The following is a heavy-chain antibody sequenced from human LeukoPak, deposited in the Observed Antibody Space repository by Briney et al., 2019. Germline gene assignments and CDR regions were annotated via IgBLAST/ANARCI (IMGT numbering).Heavy chain of an antibody. V-gene: IGHV3-23*01. J-gene: IGHJ4*02. CDR1: GFTFSSYA. CDR3: AKSEYCSGGSCYSGY. D-gene: IGHD2-15*01. CDR2: ISGSGGST. Sequence: GGSLRLSCAASGFTFSSYAMSWVRQAPGKGLEWVSAISGSGGSTYYADSVKGRFTISRDNSKNTLYLQMNSLRAEDTAVYYCAKSEYCSGGSCYSGYWGQGTLVTVSS.